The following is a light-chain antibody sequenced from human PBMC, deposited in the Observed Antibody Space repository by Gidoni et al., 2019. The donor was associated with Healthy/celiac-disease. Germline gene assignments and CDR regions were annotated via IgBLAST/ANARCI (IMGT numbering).Light chain of an antibody. CDR3: SSYTSSSTLV. Sequence: QSALTPPASVSGSPVQSITISCPGTSSDVGGYNYVSWYQQQPGKAPKLMIYDVRNRPSGVYNRFSGSKSGNTASRTISGLQAEDEADYDCSSYTSSSTLVFGTGTKVTVL. V-gene: IGLV2-14*03. CDR2: DVR. CDR1: SSDVGGYNY. J-gene: IGLJ1*01.